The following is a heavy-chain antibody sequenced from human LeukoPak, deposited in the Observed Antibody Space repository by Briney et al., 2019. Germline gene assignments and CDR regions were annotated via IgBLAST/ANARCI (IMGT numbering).Heavy chain of an antibody. CDR3: AKDPSPYSGSYPEY. V-gene: IGHV3-30*02. J-gene: IGHJ4*02. CDR1: GFTFSTYG. Sequence: SGGSLRLSCAASGFTFSTYGMYWVRQAPGKGLEWVAFIRYDGSNKYYADSVKGRFTISRDNSKNTLYLQMNSLRAEDTAVYYCAKDPSPYSGSYPEYWGQGTLVTASS. D-gene: IGHD1-26*01. CDR2: IRYDGSNK.